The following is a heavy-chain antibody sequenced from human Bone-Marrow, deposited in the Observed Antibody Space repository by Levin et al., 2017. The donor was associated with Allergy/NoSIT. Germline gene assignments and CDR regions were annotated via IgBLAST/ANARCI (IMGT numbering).Heavy chain of an antibody. J-gene: IGHJ4*02. V-gene: IGHV4-34*01. CDR2: INHSGST. CDR1: GGSFSGYY. CDR3: ARLTGGVLEWLLHSPYFDWGFDY. D-gene: IGHD3-3*01. Sequence: SETLSLTCAVYGGSFSGYYWSWIRQPPGKGLEWIGEINHSGSTNYNPSLKSRVTISVDTSKNQFSLKLSSVTAADTAVYYCARLTGGVLEWLLHSPYFDWGFDYWGQGTLVTVSS.